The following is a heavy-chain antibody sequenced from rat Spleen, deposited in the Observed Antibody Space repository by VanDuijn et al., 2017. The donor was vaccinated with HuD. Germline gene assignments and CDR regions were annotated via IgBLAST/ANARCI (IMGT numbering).Heavy chain of an antibody. CDR1: GFSLTSYS. J-gene: IGHJ2*01. V-gene: IGHV2S61*01. Sequence: QVQLKESGPGLIQPSQTLSLTCTVSGFSLTSYSFQWVRQPPGKGLEWMGVIWGNGNANYNSVLKSRLSISRDTSKSQVFLKVNNLQTEDTAMYFCASQHYYDGYYRDYWGQGVMVTVSS. CDR3: ASQHYYDGYYRDY. CDR2: IWGNGNA. D-gene: IGHD1-12*03.